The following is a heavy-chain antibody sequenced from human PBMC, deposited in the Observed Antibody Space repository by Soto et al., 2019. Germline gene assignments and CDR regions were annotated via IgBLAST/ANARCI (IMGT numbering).Heavy chain of an antibody. Sequence: EVQRAESGGGMVQPGGSLRLSCVASGFTFSSYDMHWVRQAPGKGLEYVSSISSNGGTTYYGNSVKGRFTISRDNSKNTLYLQMGRLRAEDMAVYYCVRRVSGNYDYWGQGTLVTVSS. CDR1: GFTFSSYD. J-gene: IGHJ4*02. D-gene: IGHD1-7*01. CDR3: VRRVSGNYDY. V-gene: IGHV3-64*01. CDR2: ISSNGGTT.